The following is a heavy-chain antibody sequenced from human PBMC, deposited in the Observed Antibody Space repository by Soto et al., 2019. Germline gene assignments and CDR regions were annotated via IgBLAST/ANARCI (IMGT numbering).Heavy chain of an antibody. V-gene: IGHV4-39*01. CDR1: GGSISSSSYY. D-gene: IGHD5-18*01. J-gene: IGHJ6*02. CDR2: IYYSGST. Sequence: ASETLSLTCTVSGGSISSSSYYWGWIRQPPGKGLEWIGSIYYSGSTYYNPSLKSRVTISVDTSKNQFSLKLSSVTAADTAVYYCAGSVDSYGYLYYYYYGMDVWGQGTTVTVSS. CDR3: AGSVDSYGYLYYYYYGMDV.